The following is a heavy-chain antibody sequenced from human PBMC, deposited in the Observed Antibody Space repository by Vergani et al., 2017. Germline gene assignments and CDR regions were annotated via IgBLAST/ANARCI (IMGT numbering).Heavy chain of an antibody. D-gene: IGHD3-22*01. J-gene: IGHJ4*02. Sequence: EVQLLESGGGLVQPGGSLRLSCAASGFTFSSYAMSWVRQAPGKGLEWVSAISGSGGSTYYADSVKGRFTISRDNSKNTLYLQMNSLRAEDTAVYYCAKGPYYYDSSGYYYFDYWGQGTLVTVSS. V-gene: IGHV3-23*01. CDR1: GFTFSSYA. CDR2: ISGSGGST. CDR3: AKGPYYYDSSGYYYFDY.